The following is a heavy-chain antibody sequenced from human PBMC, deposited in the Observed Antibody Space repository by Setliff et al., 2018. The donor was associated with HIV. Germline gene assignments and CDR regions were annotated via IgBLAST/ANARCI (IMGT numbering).Heavy chain of an antibody. CDR1: GFTFSSYG. Sequence: PGGSLRLSCAASGFTFSSYGMHWVRQAPGKGLEWVAFIRYDISNKNYADSVKGRFSISRDNSKNTLYPQMNRLRAEDTAVYYCARGTYYYDSSGFDAFDIWGQGTLVTVSS. D-gene: IGHD3-22*01. J-gene: IGHJ3*02. V-gene: IGHV3-30*02. CDR3: ARGTYYYDSSGFDAFDI. CDR2: IRYDISNK.